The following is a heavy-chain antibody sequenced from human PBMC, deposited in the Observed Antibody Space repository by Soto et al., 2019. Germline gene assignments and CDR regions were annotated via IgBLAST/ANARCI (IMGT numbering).Heavy chain of an antibody. V-gene: IGHV3-23*01. D-gene: IGHD2-2*03. J-gene: IGHJ4*02. CDR1: GFTFSRYA. Sequence: EVQLLESGGGLVQPGGSLRLSCAASGFTFSRYAISWVRQAPGKGLEWVSAISGSGGSTYYADSVKGRFTISRDNSKNTLYLQMNSLRAEDTAVYYCAKEGGYCSSTSCYGRVYYWGQGTLVTVSS. CDR2: ISGSGGST. CDR3: AKEGGYCSSTSCYGRVYY.